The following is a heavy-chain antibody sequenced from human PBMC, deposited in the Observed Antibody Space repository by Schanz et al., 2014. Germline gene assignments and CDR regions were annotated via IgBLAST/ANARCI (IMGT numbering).Heavy chain of an antibody. V-gene: IGHV1-24*01. J-gene: IGHJ3*01. D-gene: IGHD3-10*01. CDR1: GYTVSALA. CDR3: ATNSPFRMVRVSNAFDA. Sequence: QVQLLQSGSEVKKPGASVKVSCEISGYTVSALAMHWVRQAPGKGLEWLGGFDVEDGETIYAQKFQGRVTMTEDTSTETAYMELSGLRSGDTAVYYCATNSPFRMVRVSNAFDAWGQGTMVTDSS. CDR2: FDVEDGET.